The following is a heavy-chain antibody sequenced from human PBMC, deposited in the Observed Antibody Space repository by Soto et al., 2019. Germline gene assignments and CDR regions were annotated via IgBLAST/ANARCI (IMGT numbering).Heavy chain of an antibody. CDR1: GYTFTSYG. CDR2: IIVSSGNT. CDR3: VSGATSDYFDY. J-gene: IGHJ4*02. Sequence: GASVKVSCEASGYTFTSYGISWVRQARGQRLEWMGWIIVSSGNTNYAQKFQERVTITRDMSTSTAYMELSSLRSEDTAVYYCVSGATSDYFDYWGQGTLVTVSS. V-gene: IGHV1-58*02. D-gene: IGHD1-26*01.